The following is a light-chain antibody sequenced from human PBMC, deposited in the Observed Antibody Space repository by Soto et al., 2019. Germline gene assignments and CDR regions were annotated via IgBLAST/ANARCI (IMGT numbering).Light chain of an antibody. J-gene: IGKJ5*01. Sequence: DIQMTQSPSSLSASVGDRVTITCRASQDISVYLAWYQQKPGKVPKLLIYSASTLQSGVPSRFSGSGSGTDFTLIISSLQTEDVATYYCQKFNTALISFGQGTRLEIK. CDR1: QDISVY. CDR3: QKFNTALIS. V-gene: IGKV1-27*01. CDR2: SAS.